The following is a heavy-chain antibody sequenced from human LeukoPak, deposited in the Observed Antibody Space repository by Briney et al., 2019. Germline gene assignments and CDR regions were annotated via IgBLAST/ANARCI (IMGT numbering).Heavy chain of an antibody. CDR3: ATHYSSSWQNNWFDP. J-gene: IGHJ5*02. D-gene: IGHD6-13*01. CDR2: VFDSGGT. CDR1: GGSISNYW. V-gene: IGHV4-59*12. Sequence: SETLSLTCTVSGGSISNYWWSWIRQPPGKGLEWIGYVFDSGGTNYNPSLKSRVTISVDTSKKQFSLKLSSVTAADTAVYYCATHYSSSWQNNWFDPWGQGTLVTVSS.